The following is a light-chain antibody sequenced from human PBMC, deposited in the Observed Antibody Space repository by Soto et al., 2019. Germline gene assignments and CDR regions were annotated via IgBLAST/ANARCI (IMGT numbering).Light chain of an antibody. CDR3: QQSYSTPRT. V-gene: IGKV1-39*01. Sequence: DLPMSQSPSTVSGSVRDRLTTPCRASQTISSWLAWYQQKPGKAPKVLIYAASTLQSGVPSRFSGSGSGTDFTLTISSLQPEDFATYYCQQSYSTPRTFGQGTKVDIK. CDR2: AAS. CDR1: QTISSW. J-gene: IGKJ1*01.